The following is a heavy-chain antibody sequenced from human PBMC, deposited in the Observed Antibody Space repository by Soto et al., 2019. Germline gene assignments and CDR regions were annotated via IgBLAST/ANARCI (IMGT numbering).Heavy chain of an antibody. D-gene: IGHD3-22*01. CDR1: AFTFNNYA. Sequence: GGSLRLSFAASAFTFNNYAMSWVRQAPGKGLEWVSGIGGSGRTTYYADSVKGRFTISRDNSNNTLFLQMNSLRAEDTAVYYCAKSRYSDSSGDFYDYWGQGTLVTGSS. J-gene: IGHJ4*02. CDR2: IGGSGRTT. CDR3: AKSRYSDSSGDFYDY. V-gene: IGHV3-23*01.